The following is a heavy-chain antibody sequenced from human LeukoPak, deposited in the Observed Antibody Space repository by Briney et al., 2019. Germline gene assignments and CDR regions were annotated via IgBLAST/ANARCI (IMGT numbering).Heavy chain of an antibody. CDR1: DDSITMYY. Sequence: SETLSLTCSVSDDSITMYYWTWIRQPPGKGLEWIGYVDHTGSTNFNPSLNGRVSISRDTTKNLFSLRRRSVTAADTAVYFCARGRVSSSTWYSTYYYYFYMAVWGKGTTVTVSS. CDR3: ARGRVSSSTWYSTYYYYFYMAV. V-gene: IGHV4-59*01. CDR2: VDHTGST. D-gene: IGHD1-1*01. J-gene: IGHJ6*03.